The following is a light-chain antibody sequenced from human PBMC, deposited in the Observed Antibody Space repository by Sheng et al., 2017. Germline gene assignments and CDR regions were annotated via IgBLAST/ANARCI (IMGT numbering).Light chain of an antibody. CDR2: DAS. CDR1: QSVSSS. CDR3: QEYKDWPGT. Sequence: EIVLTQSPATLSLSPGERATLSCRASQSVSSSLAWYQHKPGQAPRLLVYDASTRATGIPARFSGSGSGTEFTLTISSLQSEDFAVYYCQEYKDWPGTFGQGTKVEIK. V-gene: IGKV3-15*01. J-gene: IGKJ1*01.